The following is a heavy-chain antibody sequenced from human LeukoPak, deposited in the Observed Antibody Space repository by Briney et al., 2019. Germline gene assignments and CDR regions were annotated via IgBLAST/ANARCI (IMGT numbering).Heavy chain of an antibody. J-gene: IGHJ4*02. CDR3: ARGGLLLWFGELLWYYFDY. CDR2: ISAYNGNT. Sequence: ASVKVSCKASGYTFTSYGISWVRQAPGQGLEWMGWISAYNGNTNYAQKLQGRVTMTTDTSTSTAYMELRSLRSDDTAVYYCARGGLLLWFGELLWYYFDYWGQGTLVTVSS. D-gene: IGHD3-10*01. CDR1: GYTFTSYG. V-gene: IGHV1-18*01.